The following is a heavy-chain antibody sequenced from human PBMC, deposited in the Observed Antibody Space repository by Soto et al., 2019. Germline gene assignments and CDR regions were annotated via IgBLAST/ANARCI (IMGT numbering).Heavy chain of an antibody. D-gene: IGHD2-15*01. CDR3: ARAGYCSGGSCYLFPVDY. CDR2: IYYSGST. Sequence: QVQLQESGPGLVKPSQTLSLTCTVSGGSISSGGYYWSWIRQHPGKGLEWIGYIYYSGSTYYNPSLKSRVTISVDTPKNQFSLKLSSVTAADTAVYYCARAGYCSGGSCYLFPVDYWGQGTLVTVSS. CDR1: GGSISSGGYY. J-gene: IGHJ4*02. V-gene: IGHV4-31*03.